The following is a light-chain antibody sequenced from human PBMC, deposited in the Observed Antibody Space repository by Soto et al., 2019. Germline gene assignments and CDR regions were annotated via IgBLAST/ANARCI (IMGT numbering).Light chain of an antibody. CDR3: CSYGDGDTMI. Sequence: QSALTQPAXVXGFPXQSXXXSCTGSSSNXXXXXVVSWFQXHXGEAPKLMIYEGSRRPSGVSNRFSGSKSGNTASLTISGXQAEDEADYYCCSYGDGDTMIFGGGTKVTVL. V-gene: IGLV2-23*01. CDR2: EGS. CDR1: SSNXXXXXV. J-gene: IGLJ2*01.